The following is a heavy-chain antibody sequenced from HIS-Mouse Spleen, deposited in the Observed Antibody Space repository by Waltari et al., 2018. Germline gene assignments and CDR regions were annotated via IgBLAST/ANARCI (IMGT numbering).Heavy chain of an antibody. CDR3: ARAGIAAAYYFDY. CDR2: ISSSSSDI. CDR1: GFTFSSYS. D-gene: IGHD6-13*01. Sequence: EVQLVESGGGLVKPGGSLRLSCAASGFTFSSYSMNWVRQAPGKGMEWVSSISSSSSDIYYADSVKGRFTIYRDNAKNSLYLQMNSLRAEDTAVYYCARAGIAAAYYFDYWGQGTLVTVSS. V-gene: IGHV3-21*01. J-gene: IGHJ4*02.